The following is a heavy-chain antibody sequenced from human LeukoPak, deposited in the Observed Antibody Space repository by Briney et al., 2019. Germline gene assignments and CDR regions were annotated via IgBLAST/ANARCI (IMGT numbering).Heavy chain of an antibody. CDR2: ISSSSSYI. CDR1: GFTFSSYS. V-gene: IGHV3-21*01. Sequence: PGGSLRLSCAASGFTFSSYSMNWVRQAPGKGLEWVSSISSSSSYIYYADSVKGRFTISRDNAKNSLYLQMNSLRAEDTAVYYCARELRGVIIEYYYGMDVWGQGTTVTVSS. J-gene: IGHJ6*02. CDR3: ARELRGVIIEYYYGMDV. D-gene: IGHD3-10*01.